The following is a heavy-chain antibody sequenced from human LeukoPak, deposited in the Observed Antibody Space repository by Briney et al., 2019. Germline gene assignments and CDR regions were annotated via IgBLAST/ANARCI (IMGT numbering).Heavy chain of an antibody. D-gene: IGHD3-22*01. CDR2: ISDSGGST. Sequence: GGSLRLSCAASGFTFTTYWMHWVRQAPGKGLEWVSTISDSGGSTYYADSVKGRFTISRDNSKNTLYLQMNSLRAEDTAVYYCAKDGLYYYDSSGYVGSFDYWGQGTLVTVSS. CDR3: AKDGLYYYDSSGYVGSFDY. CDR1: GFTFTTYW. V-gene: IGHV3-23*01. J-gene: IGHJ4*02.